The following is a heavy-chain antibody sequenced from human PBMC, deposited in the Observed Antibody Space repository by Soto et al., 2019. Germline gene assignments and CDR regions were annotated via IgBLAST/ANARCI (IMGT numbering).Heavy chain of an antibody. J-gene: IGHJ3*02. CDR1: NGSFSVYY. D-gene: IGHD4-4*01. CDR2: MNHSGST. V-gene: IGHV4-34*01. Sequence: SETLSLTCAVYNGSFSVYYWTWIRQPPGKGLEWIGEMNHSGSTNYNPSLKGRVTMSVDTSKNQFSLKLTSVTAADTAVDYCARDSTRRGSCDNWGRGTMVTVSS. CDR3: ARDSTRRGSCDN.